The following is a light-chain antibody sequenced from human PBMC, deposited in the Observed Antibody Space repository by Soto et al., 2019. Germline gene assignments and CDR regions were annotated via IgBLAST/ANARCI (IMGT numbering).Light chain of an antibody. V-gene: IGKV3-20*01. CDR1: QSVSSSY. J-gene: IGKJ2*01. Sequence: EIVLTQSPGTLSLSPGERATLSCRASQSVSSSYFAWYQQKPGQAPRLLIYGASSRATGIPDRFSGNGSGTDFTLIISRLEPEDIAVYYCQQYGSAPYTFGQGTKLEI. CDR2: GAS. CDR3: QQYGSAPYT.